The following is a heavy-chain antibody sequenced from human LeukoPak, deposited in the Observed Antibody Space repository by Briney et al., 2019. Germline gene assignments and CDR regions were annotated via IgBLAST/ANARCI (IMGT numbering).Heavy chain of an antibody. V-gene: IGHV1-8*01. J-gene: IGHJ4*02. CDR1: GYTFTSYD. CDR3: ARVTPHYYGSGSNIIDY. Sequence: ASVKVSCKASGYTFTSYDINWVRQATGQGLEWMGWMNPNSGNTGYAQKFQGRVTMTRNTSISTAYMELSSLRSDDTAVYYCARVTPHYYGSGSNIIDYWGQGTLVTVSS. D-gene: IGHD3-10*01. CDR2: MNPNSGNT.